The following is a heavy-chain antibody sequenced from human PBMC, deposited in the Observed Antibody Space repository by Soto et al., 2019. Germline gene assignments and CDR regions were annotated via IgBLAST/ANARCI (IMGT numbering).Heavy chain of an antibody. V-gene: IGHV4-4*07. CDR1: GDSISNYY. CDR3: TRDQSGTPDI. D-gene: IGHD1-26*01. CDR2: MSATGGA. J-gene: IGHJ3*02. Sequence: PSETLSLTCNVSGDSISNYYWTWIRQSAGKGLEWIGRMSATGGAAYNPSLKSRLTLSRDTSKNELSLSLKFVTAADTAVYFCTRDQSGTPDIWCQGTMVTVSS.